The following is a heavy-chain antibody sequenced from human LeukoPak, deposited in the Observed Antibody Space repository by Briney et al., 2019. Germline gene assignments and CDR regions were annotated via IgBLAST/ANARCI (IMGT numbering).Heavy chain of an antibody. D-gene: IGHD2-2*01. CDR1: GYNFISYG. V-gene: IGHV1-18*01. Sequence: ASVTVSFKASGYNFISYGVSWVRQAPGQGREWLGCVSTYNGNTNYAQNLQYRVTMTTDPATSTAYMELTNLRSGDTAVYYCARSGYCSSSSCYRESDGLDFWGQGTMVTVSS. J-gene: IGHJ3*01. CDR2: VSTYNGNT. CDR3: ARSGYCSSSSCYRESDGLDF.